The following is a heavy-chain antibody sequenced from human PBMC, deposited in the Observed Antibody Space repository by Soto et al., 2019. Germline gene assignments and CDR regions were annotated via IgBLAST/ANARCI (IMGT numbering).Heavy chain of an antibody. V-gene: IGHV3-30*18. D-gene: IGHD2-15*01. CDR2: ISYDGSHK. J-gene: IGHJ4*02. Sequence: QVQLVESGRGVVQPGRSLRLSCAGSGFTFSDYVLHWVHQAPGKGLEWVAVISYDGSHKYYADSVKGRFTISRDNSNNMLYLQMDSMRAEDTAVYYCAKVGAPRYCSRSSCHPSGAYWGQGTPVTVSS. CDR3: AKVGAPRYCSRSSCHPSGAY. CDR1: GFTFSDYV.